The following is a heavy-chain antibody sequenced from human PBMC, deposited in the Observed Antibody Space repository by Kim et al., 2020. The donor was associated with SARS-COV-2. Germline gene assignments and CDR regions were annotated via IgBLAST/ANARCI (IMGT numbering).Heavy chain of an antibody. Sequence: PSLKSRVTIAVDTSKNQISLKRSSVTAADTDVYYCARQNRYNWNYSWFDPWGQGTLVTVSS. CDR3: ARQNRYNWNYSWFDP. V-gene: IGHV4-61*07. J-gene: IGHJ5*02. D-gene: IGHD1-7*01.